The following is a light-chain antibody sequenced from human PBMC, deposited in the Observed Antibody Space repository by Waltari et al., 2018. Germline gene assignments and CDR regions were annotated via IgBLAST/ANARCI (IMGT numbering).Light chain of an antibody. V-gene: IGLV1-51*01. CDR2: DNY. CDR3: ATWDNSLTAVV. Sequence: QSVLTQPPSVSAPPGQKVPISCSGSSSNIGNYLVSWYHQLPGATPKLLIYDNYTRPSGIPHRYSASKSGTSATLDITGHQIGDEADYYCATWDNSLTAVVFGGGTKLTIL. J-gene: IGLJ2*01. CDR1: SSNIGNYL.